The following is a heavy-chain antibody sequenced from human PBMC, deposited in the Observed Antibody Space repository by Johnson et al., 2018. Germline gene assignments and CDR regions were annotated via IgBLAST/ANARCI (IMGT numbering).Heavy chain of an antibody. J-gene: IGHJ4*02. V-gene: IGHV4-34*01. CDR3: ARDKFGGYGDLFDS. CDR2: INHSGST. CDR1: GGSFSGYY. Sequence: QVQLQQWGAGLLKPSETLSLTCAVYGGSFSGYYWSWIRQPPGKGLEWIGEINHSGSTNYNPSLKSRVTISVDTSKNQFSLKLSSVTAADTAVYYCARDKFGGYGDLFDSWGQGTLVTVSS. D-gene: IGHD4-17*01.